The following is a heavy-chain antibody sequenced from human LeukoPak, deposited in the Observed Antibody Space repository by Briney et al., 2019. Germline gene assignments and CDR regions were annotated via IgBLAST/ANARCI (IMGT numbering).Heavy chain of an antibody. J-gene: IGHJ4*02. V-gene: IGHV3-30-3*01. Sequence: GRSLRLSCAASGFTFSSYAMHWVRQAPGKGLEWVAVISYDGSNKYYADSVKGRFTISRDNSKNTLYLQMNSLRAEDTAVYYCAKDPDFIVVVPAGDYWGQGTLVTVSS. D-gene: IGHD2-2*01. CDR3: AKDPDFIVVVPAGDY. CDR1: GFTFSSYA. CDR2: ISYDGSNK.